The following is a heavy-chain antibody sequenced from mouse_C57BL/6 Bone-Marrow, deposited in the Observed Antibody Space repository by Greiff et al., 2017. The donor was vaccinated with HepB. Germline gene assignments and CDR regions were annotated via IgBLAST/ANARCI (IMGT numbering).Heavy chain of an antibody. J-gene: IGHJ1*03. CDR1: GYSITSGYY. CDR3: ARAFITTVVDWYFDV. D-gene: IGHD1-1*01. Sequence: EVQLVESGPGLVKPSQSLSLTCSVTGYSITSGYYWNWIRQFPGNKLEWMGYISYDGSNNYNPSLKNRISITRDTSKNQFFLKLNSVTTEDTATYYCARAFITTVVDWYFDVWGTGTTVTVSS. V-gene: IGHV3-6*01. CDR2: ISYDGSN.